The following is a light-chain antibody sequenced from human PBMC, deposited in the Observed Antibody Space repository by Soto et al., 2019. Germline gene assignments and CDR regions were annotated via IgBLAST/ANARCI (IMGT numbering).Light chain of an antibody. V-gene: IGLV1-40*01. CDR3: QSYDSSPTVV. Sequence: QSVLTQPPSVSGAPGQRVTISCTGSSSNIGAGYDVHWYQQFPGTTPKFLIYGNNNRPSGVPDRFSASKSGTSASLDITGLQAEDEAEYFCQSYDSSPTVVFGGGTKLTVL. CDR1: SSNIGAGYD. J-gene: IGLJ2*01. CDR2: GNN.